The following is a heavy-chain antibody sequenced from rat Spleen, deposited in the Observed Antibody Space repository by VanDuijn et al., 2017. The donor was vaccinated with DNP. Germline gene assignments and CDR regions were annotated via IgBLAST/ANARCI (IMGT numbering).Heavy chain of an antibody. J-gene: IGHJ2*01. V-gene: IGHV5-22*01. CDR3: ASWAPIAPISAANY. CDR2: IGSAAYAP. D-gene: IGHD1-2*01. CDR1: GFTFSAYY. Sequence: EVQLVESGGGLVQPGRSLKLSCAASGFTFSAYYMAWVRQAPAKGLEWVAYIGSAAYAPYYGDSVKGRFTISRDNAKSTLYLQMNSLRSEDMATYYCASWAPIAPISAANYWGQGVMVTVSS.